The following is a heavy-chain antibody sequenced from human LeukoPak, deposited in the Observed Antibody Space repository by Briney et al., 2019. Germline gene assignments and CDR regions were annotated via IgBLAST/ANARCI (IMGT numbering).Heavy chain of an antibody. CDR3: ARHRGIAVAGNYYYYMDV. D-gene: IGHD6-19*01. CDR2: IYPGDSDT. J-gene: IGHJ6*03. CDR1: GYSFTSYW. V-gene: IGHV5-51*01. Sequence: GESLKISCKGSGYSFTSYWIGWVRQMPGKGLEWMGIIYPGDSDTRYSPSFQGQVTISADKSISTAYLQWSSLKASDTAMYYCARHRGIAVAGNYYYYMDVWGKGTTVTVSS.